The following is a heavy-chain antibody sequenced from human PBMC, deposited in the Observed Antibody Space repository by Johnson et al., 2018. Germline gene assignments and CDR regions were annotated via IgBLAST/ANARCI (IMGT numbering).Heavy chain of an antibody. J-gene: IGHJ1*01. V-gene: IGHV3-74*01. Sequence: VQLQESGGGLVQPGGSLRLSCAASGFTFSSYWMHWVRQAPGKGLVWVSRINSDGSSTSYADSVKGRFTISRDNARNTLYLQMNSLRGEDTAGDYCAKSWDVAAAGAGGYVHLWGQGTLVTVSS. CDR3: AKSWDVAAAGAGGYVHL. CDR2: INSDGSST. CDR1: GFTFSSYW. D-gene: IGHD6-13*01.